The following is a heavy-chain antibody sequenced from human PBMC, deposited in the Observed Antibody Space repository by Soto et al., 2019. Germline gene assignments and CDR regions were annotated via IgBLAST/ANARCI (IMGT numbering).Heavy chain of an antibody. CDR1: GFTFSSYG. V-gene: IGHV3-33*01. CDR3: ARDWDYDILTGYYAYYGMDV. D-gene: IGHD3-9*01. CDR2: IWYDGRNK. J-gene: IGHJ6*02. Sequence: SLRLSCAASGFTFSSYGMHWVRQAPGKGLEWVAVIWYDGRNKYYADSVKGRFTISRDNSKNTLYLQMNSLRAEDTAVYYCARDWDYDILTGYYAYYGMDVWGQGTTVTVSS.